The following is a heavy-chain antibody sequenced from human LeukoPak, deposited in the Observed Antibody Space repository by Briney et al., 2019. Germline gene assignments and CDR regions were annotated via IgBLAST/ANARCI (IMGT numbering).Heavy chain of an antibody. Sequence: GGSLRLSCAASGFTFSSYEMNWVRQAPGKGLEWVSYISSSGSTIYYADSVKGRFTISRDNAKISLYLQMNSLRAEDTAVYYCAGSKASVGSGSYIWGQGTLVTVSS. CDR1: GFTFSSYE. V-gene: IGHV3-48*03. CDR2: ISSSGSTI. CDR3: AGSKASVGSGSYI. J-gene: IGHJ4*02. D-gene: IGHD3-10*01.